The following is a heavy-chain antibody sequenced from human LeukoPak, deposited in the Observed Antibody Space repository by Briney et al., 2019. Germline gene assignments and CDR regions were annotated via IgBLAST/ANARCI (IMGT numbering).Heavy chain of an antibody. Sequence: SETLSLTCAVSGYSLTNHYWIWIRQPPGKGLEWIGEILHTGSTNYNPSLKSRVTISVDTSKNQFSLKLSSVTAADTAVYYCARGDSSEIPFDYWGQGTLVTVSS. CDR2: ILHTGST. D-gene: IGHD3-22*01. V-gene: IGHV4-34*01. CDR1: GYSLTNHY. CDR3: ARGDSSEIPFDY. J-gene: IGHJ4*02.